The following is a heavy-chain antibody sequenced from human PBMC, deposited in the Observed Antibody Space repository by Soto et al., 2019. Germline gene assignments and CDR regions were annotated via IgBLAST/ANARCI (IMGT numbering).Heavy chain of an antibody. D-gene: IGHD2-15*01. Sequence: SETLSVTCAVYGESFCDTYWQRFCEAGGKGLEWIGEINHNTNTIYNPSLTSRVPISVDTSKNPFSLKLTSVTAAYLAVYYCARGVRLLRGSFDPWGQGTLVTVSS. V-gene: IGHV4-34*01. J-gene: IGHJ5*02. CDR3: ARGVRLLRGSFDP. CDR1: GESFCDTY. CDR2: INHNTNT.